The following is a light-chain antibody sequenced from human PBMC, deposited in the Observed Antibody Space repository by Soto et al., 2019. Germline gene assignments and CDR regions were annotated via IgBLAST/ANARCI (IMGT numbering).Light chain of an antibody. CDR1: SSDVGAYDY. CDR2: DVK. V-gene: IGLV2-11*01. Sequence: QSALTQPRSVSGSPGQSVTISCTGTSSDVGAYDYVSWYQQHAGEAPKIIMFDVKKRSSGFPDRFSGSKSGNTASLTISGLQAEDEADYYCSSYTTSNTLVFGTGTKLTVL. J-gene: IGLJ1*01. CDR3: SSYTTSNTLV.